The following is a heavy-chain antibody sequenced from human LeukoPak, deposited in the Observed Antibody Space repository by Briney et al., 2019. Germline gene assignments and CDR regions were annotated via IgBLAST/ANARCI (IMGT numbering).Heavy chain of an antibody. CDR1: GFTFYKFS. CDR2: IYCKWAAT. V-gene: IGHV3-23*05. J-gene: IGHJ6*03. Sequence: GAPGLSCVASGFTFYKFSMPLVRQAPREGVEWVSPIYCKWAATYYADSFKGRFLISRDDSKSTVYLRMNKLRVEDSGLYYCANGLAASGNFLLRDYYYFIDVWGKGTTVIVS. D-gene: IGHD1-26*01. CDR3: ANGLAASGNFLLRDYYYFIDV.